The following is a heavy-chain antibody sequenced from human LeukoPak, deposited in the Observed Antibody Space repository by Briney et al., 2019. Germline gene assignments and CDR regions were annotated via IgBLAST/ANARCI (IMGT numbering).Heavy chain of an antibody. CDR2: IRYDGRNK. D-gene: IGHD3-10*01. J-gene: IGHJ5*02. V-gene: IGHV3-30*02. CDR1: RFTFSSYG. Sequence: PGGSLRLSCAASRFTFSSYGMHWVRQAPGKGLEWVAFIRYDGRNKYSADSVKGRFTISRDNSKNTLYLQMNSLRTEDTAVYYCARGYYGSGSASNWFDPWGQGTLVTVSS. CDR3: ARGYYGSGSASNWFDP.